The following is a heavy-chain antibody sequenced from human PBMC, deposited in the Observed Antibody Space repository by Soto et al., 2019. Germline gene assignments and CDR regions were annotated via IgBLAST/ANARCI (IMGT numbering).Heavy chain of an antibody. CDR1: GGTSRSLS. CDR2: ITPLFGIP. CDR3: ARDTHSAGGWFDT. D-gene: IGHD2-15*01. Sequence: QMQLVQSRAEVKKPGSSVKVSCKASGGTSRSLSITWVRQAPGQGLEWMGGITPLFGIPNYPQKFQGRLTITADKSTGTAYLELSSLRSEDTAVYYCARDTHSAGGWFDTWGRGTLVTVSS. V-gene: IGHV1-69*17. J-gene: IGHJ5*02.